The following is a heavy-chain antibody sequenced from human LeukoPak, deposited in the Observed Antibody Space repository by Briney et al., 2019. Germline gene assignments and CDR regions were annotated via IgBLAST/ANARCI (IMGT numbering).Heavy chain of an antibody. CDR1: GGSFSGYY. D-gene: IGHD3-10*01. Sequence: SETLSLTCAVYGGSFSGYYWSWIRQPPGKGLEWIGEINHSGSTNYNPSLKSRVTISVDTSKNQFPLKLSSVTAADTAVYYCASPGVYYYYYGMDVWGQGTTVTVS. V-gene: IGHV4-34*01. CDR2: INHSGST. CDR3: ASPGVYYYYYGMDV. J-gene: IGHJ6*02.